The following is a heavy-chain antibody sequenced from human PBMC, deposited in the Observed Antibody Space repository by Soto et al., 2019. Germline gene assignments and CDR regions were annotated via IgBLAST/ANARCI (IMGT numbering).Heavy chain of an antibody. CDR2: IRSKANSYAT. Sequence: GGSLRLSCAASGFTFSGSAMHWVRQAFGKGLEWVGRIRSKANSYATAYAASVKGRFTISRDDSKNTAYLQMNSLKTEDTAVYYCITLLTGTTGWYSDYWGQGTLVTVSS. D-gene: IGHD1-7*01. CDR1: GFTFSGSA. V-gene: IGHV3-73*01. J-gene: IGHJ4*02. CDR3: ITLLTGTTGWYSDY.